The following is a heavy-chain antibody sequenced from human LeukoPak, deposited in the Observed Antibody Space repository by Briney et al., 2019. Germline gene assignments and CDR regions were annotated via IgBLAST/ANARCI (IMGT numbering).Heavy chain of an antibody. Sequence: ASVKVSCKASGYTFTSYGISWVRQAPGQGLEWMGWISAYALKFQGRVSMARDTSTSTVYMELSSLRSDDTAVYYCARDGRARMQLFFAYWGQGTLVTVSS. CDR3: ARDGRARMQLFFAY. V-gene: IGHV1-18*01. CDR2: ISAY. J-gene: IGHJ4*02. D-gene: IGHD3-10*01. CDR1: GYTFTSYG.